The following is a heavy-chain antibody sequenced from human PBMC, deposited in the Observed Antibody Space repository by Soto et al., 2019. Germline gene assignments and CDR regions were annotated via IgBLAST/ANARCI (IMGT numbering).Heavy chain of an antibody. J-gene: IGHJ5*02. CDR1: GGSISSYY. V-gene: IGHV4-59*08. CDR2: IYYSGST. CDR3: ARHGVDSSGYYWFDP. D-gene: IGHD3-22*01. Sequence: ESLRLSCTVSGGSISSYYWSWIRQPPGKGLEWIGYIYYSGSTNYNPSLKSRVTISVDTSKNQFSLKLSSVTAADTAVYYCARHGVDSSGYYWFDPWGQGTLVTVSS.